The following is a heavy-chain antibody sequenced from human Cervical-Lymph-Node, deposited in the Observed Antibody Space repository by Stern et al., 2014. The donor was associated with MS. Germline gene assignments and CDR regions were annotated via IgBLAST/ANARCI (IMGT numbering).Heavy chain of an antibody. CDR3: ALSSETSDRWYSLGYDL. V-gene: IGHV1-69*01. Sequence: QLQLVQSGAEVTKPGSSVKVSCKASGGTFSQFPSSLVRQAPGQVLEWMGVIFPVFGTPTYAQEFRGRVTITADVSTSTVYMELSSLRSDDTAVYYCALSSETSDRWYSLGYDLWGQGTLVTVSS. CDR1: GGTFSQFP. J-gene: IGHJ5*02. D-gene: IGHD6-13*01. CDR2: IFPVFGTP.